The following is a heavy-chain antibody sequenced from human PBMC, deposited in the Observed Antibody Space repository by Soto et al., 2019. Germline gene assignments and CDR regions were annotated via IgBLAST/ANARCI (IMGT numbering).Heavy chain of an antibody. CDR3: GRGDYGGNPDY. V-gene: IGHV1-18*04. CDR1: GYTFTTYG. D-gene: IGHD4-17*01. Sequence: GASVKVSCKASGYTFTTYGINWVRQAPGQGLEWMGWISGYNGNTNYAQKLQGRVTMTTDTSTSTAYMELRSLKSDDTAVYYCGRGDYGGNPDYWGQGTLVTVSS. CDR2: ISGYNGNT. J-gene: IGHJ4*02.